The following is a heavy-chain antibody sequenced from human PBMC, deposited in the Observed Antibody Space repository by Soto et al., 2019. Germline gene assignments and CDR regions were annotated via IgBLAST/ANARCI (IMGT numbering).Heavy chain of an antibody. Sequence: GGSLRLSCAASGFTFSSYAMHWVRQAPGKGLEWVAVVASDGNNKYYADSVKGRFTISRDNSKNTLYLQMNSLRVEDTAAYYCAKAYGSGWAYFDYWGQGTLVTVSS. D-gene: IGHD6-19*01. V-gene: IGHV3-30*18. CDR1: GFTFSSYA. CDR2: VASDGNNK. J-gene: IGHJ4*02. CDR3: AKAYGSGWAYFDY.